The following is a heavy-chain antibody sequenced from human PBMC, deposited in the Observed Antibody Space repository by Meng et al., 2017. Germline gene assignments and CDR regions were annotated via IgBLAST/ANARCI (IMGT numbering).Heavy chain of an antibody. CDR3: ARGWVVPFDY. CDR1: GYSFTSYV. Sequence: QVQLVQSGAGVGQPGASVKVSGKASGYSFTSYVMHWVRQAPGQRLEWMGWISAGNGNTKYSQRFQGRVTITRDTSASTAYMELSSLRSEDTAVYYCARGWVVPFDYWGQGALVTVSS. V-gene: IGHV1-3*01. J-gene: IGHJ4*02. CDR2: ISAGNGNT. D-gene: IGHD6-19*01.